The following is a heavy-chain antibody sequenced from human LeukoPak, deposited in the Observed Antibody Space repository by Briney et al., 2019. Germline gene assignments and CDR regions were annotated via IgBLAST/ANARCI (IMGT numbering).Heavy chain of an antibody. CDR3: AKGYN. V-gene: IGHV3-23*01. D-gene: IGHD1-14*01. Sequence: PGGSLRLSCAASGFTFSTYAMNWVRQAPGKGLGWVSAIIVGGAGTYYADSVKGRFTNSRDNSKNTRYLQMNSLRDEDTAVYYCAKGYNWGQGTLVTVSS. J-gene: IGHJ4*02. CDR1: GFTFSTYA. CDR2: IIVGGAGT.